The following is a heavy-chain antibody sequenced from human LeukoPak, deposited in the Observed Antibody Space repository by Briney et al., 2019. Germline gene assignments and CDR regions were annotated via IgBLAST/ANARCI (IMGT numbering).Heavy chain of an antibody. CDR1: GFTFSSYA. J-gene: IGHJ5*02. V-gene: IGHV3-23*01. CDR3: AKDDSGYYPIT. Sequence: GGSLRLSCAASGFTFSSYAMSWVRQAPGKGLEWVSAISGSSGNTDYADSVKGRFTISRDNAKNTLYLQMNSLRAEDTAVYYCAKDDSGYYPITWGQGTLVTVSS. CDR2: ISGSSGNT. D-gene: IGHD3-22*01.